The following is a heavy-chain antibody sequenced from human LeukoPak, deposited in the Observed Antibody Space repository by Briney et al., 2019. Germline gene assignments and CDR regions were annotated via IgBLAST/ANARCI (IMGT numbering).Heavy chain of an antibody. J-gene: IGHJ4*02. D-gene: IGHD4-23*01. V-gene: IGHV3-23*01. CDR1: GFTFSSYA. CDR3: AKDRSLDGGNSNGYFDS. Sequence: PGGSLRLSCAASGFTFSSYAMNWVRQAPGKGLEWASIISGSAGSTYYADSVKGRFTISRDNSKNTLFLQMNSLRAEDTAVYYCAKDRSLDGGNSNGYFDSWGQGTLVTVSS. CDR2: ISGSAGST.